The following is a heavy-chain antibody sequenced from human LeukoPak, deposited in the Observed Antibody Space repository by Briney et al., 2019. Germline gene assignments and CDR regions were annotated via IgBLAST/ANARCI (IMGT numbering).Heavy chain of an antibody. CDR3: ARVDYAFDY. CDR2: INPNSGDT. J-gene: IGHJ4*02. D-gene: IGHD4-17*01. CDR1: GYTFTHYY. V-gene: IGHV1-2*02. Sequence: ASVKVSCKTSGYTFTHYYLHWVRQAPGQGLEWMGWINPNSGDTNYAQQFQGRVTMTRDTSFTTVYMEVSRLTSDDTAVYYCARVDYAFDYWGQGTLVTVSS.